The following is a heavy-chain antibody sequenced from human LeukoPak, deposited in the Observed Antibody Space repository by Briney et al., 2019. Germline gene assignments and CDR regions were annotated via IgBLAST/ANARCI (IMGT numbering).Heavy chain of an antibody. V-gene: IGHV3-66*01. D-gene: IGHD3-10*02. CDR1: GFTVSSNY. Sequence: GGSLRLSCAASGFTVSSNYMTWVRQAPGKGLEWVSIIYSGGSTYYADSVKGRFTISRDNAKNSLYLQMNSLRAEDTAVYYCAELGITTIGGVWGKGTTVTISS. J-gene: IGHJ6*04. CDR2: IYSGGST. CDR3: AELGITTIGGV.